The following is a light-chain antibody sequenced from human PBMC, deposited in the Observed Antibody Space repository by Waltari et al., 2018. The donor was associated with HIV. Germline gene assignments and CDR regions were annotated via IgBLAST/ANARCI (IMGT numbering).Light chain of an antibody. J-gene: IGLJ2*01. CDR1: SSDLGGYNY. CDR3: GSYAGSKNYVI. CDR2: EVT. Sequence: QSALTQPPSASGSPGQSVTISCTGTSSDLGGYNYVSWYQQHPGKAPKLMIYEVTKRPSGVPNRFSGSKSGNTASLTVSGLQAEDEADYYCGSYAGSKNYVIFGGGTKLTVL. V-gene: IGLV2-8*01.